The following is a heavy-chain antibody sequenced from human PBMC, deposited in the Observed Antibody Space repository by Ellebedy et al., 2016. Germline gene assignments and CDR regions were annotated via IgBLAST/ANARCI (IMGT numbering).Heavy chain of an antibody. CDR1: GYTFTSYD. CDR2: MNPNSGNT. V-gene: IGHV1-8*01. Sequence: ASVKVSCXASGYTFTSYDINWVRQATGQGLEWMGWMNPNSGNTGYAQKFQGRVTMTRNTSISTAYMELSSLRSEDTAVYYCARKGIAVAGVDYWGQGTLVTVSS. J-gene: IGHJ4*02. CDR3: ARKGIAVAGVDY. D-gene: IGHD6-19*01.